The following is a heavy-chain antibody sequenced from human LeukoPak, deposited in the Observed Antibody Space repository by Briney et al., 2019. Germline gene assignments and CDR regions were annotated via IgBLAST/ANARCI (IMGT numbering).Heavy chain of an antibody. J-gene: IGHJ6*03. V-gene: IGHV5-51*01. CDR1: GYSFTTYW. CDR3: ARRGRYCSSTSCYYYYMDV. D-gene: IGHD2-2*01. Sequence: GESLKISCTASGYSFTTYWIGWVRQMPGKGLEWMGIIYPGDSETTYSPSFQGQVTVSADKYISTAYLQWSSLQASDTAMYYRARRGRYCSSTSCYYYYMDVWGKGTTVTVSS. CDR2: IYPGDSET.